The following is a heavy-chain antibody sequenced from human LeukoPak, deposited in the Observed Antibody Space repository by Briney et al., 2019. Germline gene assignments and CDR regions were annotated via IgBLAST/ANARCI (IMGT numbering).Heavy chain of an antibody. Sequence: PGGSLRLSCAASGFTFSDYTMQWVRRAPGKGLEWVALLPPDGSYQYYADSLKGRFTISRDNFKNALYLQMNSLRLEDTAVYYCARGLHDRSWYGAHWGQGTLLSVSS. J-gene: IGHJ4*02. CDR3: ARGLHDRSWYGAH. D-gene: IGHD6-13*01. CDR1: GFTFSDYT. V-gene: IGHV3-30*04. CDR2: LPPDGSYQ.